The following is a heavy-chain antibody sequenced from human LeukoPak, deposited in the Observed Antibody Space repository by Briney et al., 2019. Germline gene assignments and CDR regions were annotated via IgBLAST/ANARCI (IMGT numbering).Heavy chain of an antibody. J-gene: IGHJ4*02. V-gene: IGHV3-33*01. CDR1: GFTFSSYG. D-gene: IGHD6-13*01. CDR2: IWYDGSNK. Sequence: PGGSLRLSCAASGFTFSSYGMHWVRQAPGKGLEWVAVIWYDGSNKYYADSVKGRFTISRDNSKNTLYLQMNSLRAEDTAVYYCARAPYQIAAAGTGDYWGQGTLVTVSS. CDR3: ARAPYQIAAAGTGDY.